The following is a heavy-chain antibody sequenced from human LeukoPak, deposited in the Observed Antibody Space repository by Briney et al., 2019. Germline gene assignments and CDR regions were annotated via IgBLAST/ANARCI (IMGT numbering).Heavy chain of an antibody. D-gene: IGHD3-22*01. CDR3: ARDGVYYDSSGNFDY. V-gene: IGHV1-18*01. CDR1: GYTFTSYG. Sequence: RASVKVSCKASGYTFTSYGISWVRQAPGQGLEWMGWISAYNGNTNYAQKLQGRVTMTTDTSTSTAYMELRSLRSDDTAVYYCARDGVYYDSSGNFDYWGQGTLVTVSS. CDR2: ISAYNGNT. J-gene: IGHJ4*02.